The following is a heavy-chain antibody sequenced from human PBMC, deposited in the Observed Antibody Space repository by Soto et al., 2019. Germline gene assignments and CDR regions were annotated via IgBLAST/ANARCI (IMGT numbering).Heavy chain of an antibody. CDR2: ITVGTGNT. V-gene: IGHV1-58*01. Sequence: ASVKVSCKASGFTFTSSSVQWVRQARGQRLEWIGWITVGTGNTNYAQKFQERVTITRDMSTSTAYMELSNLRSEDTAVYYCAAGDSSGYYGGWGQGTQVTVSS. J-gene: IGHJ4*02. D-gene: IGHD3-22*01. CDR3: AAGDSSGYYGG. CDR1: GFTFTSSS.